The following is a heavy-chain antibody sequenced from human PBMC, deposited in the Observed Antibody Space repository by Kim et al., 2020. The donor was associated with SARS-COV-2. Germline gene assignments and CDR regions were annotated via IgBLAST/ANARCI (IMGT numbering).Heavy chain of an antibody. V-gene: IGHV4-34*01. CDR3: ARGGGYCSGGSCRPRGWFDP. D-gene: IGHD2-15*01. CDR2: INHSGST. Sequence: SETLSLTCAVYGGSFSGYYWSWIRQPPGKGLEWIGEINHSGSTNYNPSLKSRVTISVDTSKNQFSLKLSSVTAADTAVYYCARGGGYCSGGSCRPRGWFDPWGQGTLVTVSS. J-gene: IGHJ5*02. CDR1: GGSFSGYY.